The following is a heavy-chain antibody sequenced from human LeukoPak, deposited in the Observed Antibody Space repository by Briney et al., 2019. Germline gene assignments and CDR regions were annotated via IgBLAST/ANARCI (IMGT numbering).Heavy chain of an antibody. CDR2: IKQDGSEK. V-gene: IGHV3-7*01. CDR3: ARDRLLYYYDSGPTGHFQH. D-gene: IGHD3-22*01. J-gene: IGHJ1*01. CDR1: GFTFSSYW. Sequence: GGSLRLSCAASGFTFSSYWMSWVRQAPGKGLEWVANIKQDGSEKYYVDSVKGRFTISRDNAKNSLYLQMSSVRADDTAVYYCARDRLLYYYDSGPTGHFQHWGQGTLVTVSS.